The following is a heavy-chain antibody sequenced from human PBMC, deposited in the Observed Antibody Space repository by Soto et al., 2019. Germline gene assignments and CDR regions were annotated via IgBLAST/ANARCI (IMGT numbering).Heavy chain of an antibody. CDR3: AREGRGYSSSRYYYYGMDV. CDR2: ISAYNGNT. CDR1: GYTFTSYG. J-gene: IGHJ6*02. D-gene: IGHD6-6*01. V-gene: IGHV1-18*04. Sequence: ASVKVSCKASGYTFTSYGISWVRQAPGQGLEWMGWISAYNGNTNYAQKLQGRVTMTTDTSTSTAYKELRSLRSDDTAVYYCAREGRGYSSSRYYYYGMDVWGQGTRVTVSS.